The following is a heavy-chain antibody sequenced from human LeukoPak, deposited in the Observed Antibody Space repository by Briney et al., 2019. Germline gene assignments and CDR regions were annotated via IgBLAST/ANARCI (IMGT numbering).Heavy chain of an antibody. CDR2: TNHSGST. D-gene: IGHD2-15*01. CDR3: AKVGGSYYYYYYMDV. CDR1: GGSFSGSY. J-gene: IGHJ6*03. V-gene: IGHV4-34*01. Sequence: SETLSLTCAVYGGSFSGSYWSWVRQPPGKGLEWIGETNHSGSTNYNPSLKSRVTISVDTSKNQISLKLSSVTAAYTAGYYCAKVGGSYYYYYYMDVWGKGTTVTVSS.